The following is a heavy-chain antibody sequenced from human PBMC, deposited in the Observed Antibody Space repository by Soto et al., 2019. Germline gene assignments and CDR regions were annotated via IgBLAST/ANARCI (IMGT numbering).Heavy chain of an antibody. CDR2: INHSGST. CDR1: GGSFSGNY. D-gene: IGHD1-26*01. V-gene: IGHV4-34*01. Sequence: SETLSLTCAVYGGSFSGNYWSWIRQPPGKGLEWIGEINHSGSTNYNPSLKSRVTISVDTSKNQFSLKLSSVTAADTAVYYRARGLRRSYCPYYYHGMDVWGPGTTV. CDR3: ARGLRRSYCPYYYHGMDV. J-gene: IGHJ6*02.